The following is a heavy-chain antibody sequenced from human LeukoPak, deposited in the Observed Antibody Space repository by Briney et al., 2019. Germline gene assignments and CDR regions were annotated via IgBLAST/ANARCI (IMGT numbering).Heavy chain of an antibody. J-gene: IGHJ4*02. V-gene: IGHV3-11*01. CDR2: ISSNSYST. CDR3: ARQKRTFDY. CDR1: GLNFSDYY. Sequence: PGGTLRLSCEASGLNFSDYYMTWIRQAPGKGLEWLSYISSNSYSTYYTASVRGRFTISRDNSKNSMYLQMNSLRAEDTALYYCARQKRTFDYWGRGTLVTVSS.